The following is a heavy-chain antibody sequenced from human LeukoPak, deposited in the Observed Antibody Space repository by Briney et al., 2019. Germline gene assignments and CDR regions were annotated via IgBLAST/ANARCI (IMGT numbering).Heavy chain of an antibody. Sequence: SETLSLTCTVSGGSISSYYWSWVRQPPGKGLGWVGYIYYSGSTNYNPSLKSRVTISVDTSKNQISLKLSSVTAADTAVYYCARVSTVVPAADYYYYYYYMDVWGKGTTVTVSS. D-gene: IGHD2-2*01. V-gene: IGHV4-59*01. CDR3: ARVSTVVPAADYYYYYYYMDV. CDR1: GGSISSYY. CDR2: IYYSGST. J-gene: IGHJ6*03.